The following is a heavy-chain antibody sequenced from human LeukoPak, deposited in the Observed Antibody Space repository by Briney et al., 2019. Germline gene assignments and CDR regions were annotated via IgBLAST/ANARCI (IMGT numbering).Heavy chain of an antibody. D-gene: IGHD2-15*01. CDR3: AGSEVVAATGDFDY. Sequence: GGFLRLSCAASGFTLSSYSMNWVRQAPGKGLEWVSYISSSSSTIYYADSVKGRFTISRDNAKNSLYLQMNSLRAEDTAVYYCAGSEVVAATGDFDYWGQGTLVTVSS. CDR2: ISSSSSTI. V-gene: IGHV3-48*01. CDR1: GFTLSSYS. J-gene: IGHJ4*02.